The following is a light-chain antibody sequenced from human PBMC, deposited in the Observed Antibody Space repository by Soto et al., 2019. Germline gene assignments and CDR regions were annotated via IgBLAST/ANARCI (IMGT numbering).Light chain of an antibody. CDR1: QSVISS. CDR2: GAS. CDR3: QHDNNGLGD. Sequence: IVVTQSPALLSVSPGERVTLSCRASQSVISSIAWYQQKLGQAPRLLIYGASTRATGIPARFSGSGSGTEFFLTISSLQSDDFEMYYCQHDNNGLGDFGGGTKVDI. J-gene: IGKJ4*01. V-gene: IGKV3-15*01.